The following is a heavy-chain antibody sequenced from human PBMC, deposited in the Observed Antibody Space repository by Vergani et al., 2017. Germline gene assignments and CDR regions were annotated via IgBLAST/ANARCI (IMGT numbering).Heavy chain of an antibody. CDR3: AGDPRGYGGDPEDYYYGMDV. V-gene: IGHV1-69*08. CDR2: IIPVLGKT. J-gene: IGHJ6*02. CDR1: GATFRSNT. Sequence: QVQLVQSGAEVKKPGSSVKVSCKASGATFRSNTISWVRQVPGQGLEWMGRIIPVLGKTKYAQDFQGRLTITADTSTSTVYMELTSLRSQDTAVYYCAGDPRGYGGDPEDYYYGMDVWGQGTTVTVSS. D-gene: IGHD2-21*02.